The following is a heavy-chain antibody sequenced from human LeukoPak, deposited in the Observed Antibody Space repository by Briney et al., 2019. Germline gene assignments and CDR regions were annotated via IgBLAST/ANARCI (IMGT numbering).Heavy chain of an antibody. CDR1: GYTFTSYP. CDR2: ISTYNGNT. D-gene: IGHD4-17*01. J-gene: IGHJ4*02. V-gene: IGHV1-18*03. Sequence: ASVKVSCKASGYTFTSYPMSWVRQAPGKGLEWVGWISTYNGNTNYAQKLQGRVTMITDTSTSTAYMDISGLRSDDMAVYYCARGYDYGDYVGDFDYWGQGTLVTVSS. CDR3: ARGYDYGDYVGDFDY.